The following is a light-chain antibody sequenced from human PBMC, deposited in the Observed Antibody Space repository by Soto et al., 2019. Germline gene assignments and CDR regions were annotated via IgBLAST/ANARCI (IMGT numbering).Light chain of an antibody. CDR3: ATWDGSLPGEV. CDR1: SSNIGNNY. Sequence: QAVVTQSPSVSAAPGQKVTISCSGSSSNIGNNYVYWYQQLPGTAPKLLIYDNNKRPSGIPDRFSGSKSGTSGTLDITGLQTGDEADYYCATWDGSLPGEVFGGGTKLTVL. CDR2: DNN. J-gene: IGLJ2*01. V-gene: IGLV1-51*01.